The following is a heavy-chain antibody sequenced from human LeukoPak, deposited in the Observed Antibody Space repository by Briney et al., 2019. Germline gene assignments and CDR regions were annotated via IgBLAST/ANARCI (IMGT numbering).Heavy chain of an antibody. V-gene: IGHV3-30*04. CDR2: ISYDGSNK. Sequence: GGSLRLSCAASGFTFSSYAMHWVRQAPGKGLEWVAVISYDGSNKYYADSVKGRFTISRDNSKNTLYLQMNRLRAEDPAVYYCAKDGASRIAVAGSLLDYWGQGTLVTVSS. D-gene: IGHD6-19*01. CDR1: GFTFSSYA. CDR3: AKDGASRIAVAGSLLDY. J-gene: IGHJ4*02.